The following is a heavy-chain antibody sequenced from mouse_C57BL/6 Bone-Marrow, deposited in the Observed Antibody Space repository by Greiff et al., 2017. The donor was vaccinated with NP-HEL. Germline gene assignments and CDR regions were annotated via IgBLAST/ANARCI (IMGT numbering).Heavy chain of an antibody. D-gene: IGHD4-1*01. CDR1: GFTFSDFY. Sequence: DVKLVESGGGLVQSGRSLRLSCATSGFTFSDFYMEWVRQAPGKGLEWIAASRNKANDYTTEYSASVKGRFIVSRDTSQSILYLQMNALRAEDTAIYYCARDASWALFAYWGQGTLVTVSA. CDR2: SRNKANDYTT. V-gene: IGHV7-1*01. J-gene: IGHJ3*01. CDR3: ARDASWALFAY.